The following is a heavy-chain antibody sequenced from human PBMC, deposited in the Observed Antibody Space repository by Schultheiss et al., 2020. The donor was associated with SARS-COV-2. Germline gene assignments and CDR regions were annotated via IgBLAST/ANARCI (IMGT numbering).Heavy chain of an antibody. D-gene: IGHD2-2*02. CDR3: ARVLDCSSTSCYIDYYYGMDV. CDR1: GFTFSDYY. V-gene: IGHV3-11*06. CDR2: ISSSSSYT. J-gene: IGHJ6*02. Sequence: GGSLRLSCAASGFTFSDYYMSWIRQAPGKGLEWVSYISSSSSYTNYADSVKGRFTISRDNSKNTLYLQMNSLRAEDTAVYYCARVLDCSSTSCYIDYYYGMDVWGQGTTVTVSS.